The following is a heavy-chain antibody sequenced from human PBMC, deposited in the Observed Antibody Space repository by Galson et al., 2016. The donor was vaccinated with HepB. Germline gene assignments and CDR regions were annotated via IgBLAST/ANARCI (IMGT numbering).Heavy chain of an antibody. J-gene: IGHJ4*02. V-gene: IGHV3-48*02. D-gene: IGHD3-10*01. Sequence: SLRLSCAATGDTLINYSMNWVRQAPGRGLEWISYISRSSGTVYYADSVKGRFTISRDNANNSLFLQMNSLRDEDTAVYYCATDLVRGALDNWGRGTLVTDSS. CDR1: GDTLINYS. CDR2: ISRSSGTV. CDR3: ATDLVRGALDN.